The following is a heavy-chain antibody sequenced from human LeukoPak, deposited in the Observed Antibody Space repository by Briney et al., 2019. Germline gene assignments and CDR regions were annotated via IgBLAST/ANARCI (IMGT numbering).Heavy chain of an antibody. Sequence: NPSETLSLTCTVSGGSISSYYWTWIRQPPGKGLEWIGYIYYSGSTKYNPSLKSRVTMSVDTSKNRFSLKLSSVTAADTAVYYCARHRGYCSSTSCSYNWFDPWGQGTLVTVSS. CDR3: ARHRGYCSSTSCSYNWFDP. CDR1: GGSISSYY. V-gene: IGHV4-59*08. J-gene: IGHJ5*02. CDR2: IYYSGST. D-gene: IGHD2-2*03.